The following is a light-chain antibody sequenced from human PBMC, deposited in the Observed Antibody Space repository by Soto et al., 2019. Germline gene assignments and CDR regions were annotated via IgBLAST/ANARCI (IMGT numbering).Light chain of an antibody. V-gene: IGKV3-20*01. J-gene: IGKJ3*01. CDR3: QQYGSSPQFT. CDR2: GAS. CDR1: QSVRSNY. Sequence: EIVLTQSPGTLSLSPGERATLSCGASQSVRSNYLAWYQQKPGQAPRLLIYGASRRATGIPDRFSGSGSGTDFTLTISSLEPEDFAVYYCQQYGSSPQFTFGPGTKVDIK.